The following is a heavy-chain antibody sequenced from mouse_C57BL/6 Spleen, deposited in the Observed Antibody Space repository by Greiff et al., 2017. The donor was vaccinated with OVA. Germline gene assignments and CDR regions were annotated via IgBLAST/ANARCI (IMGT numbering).Heavy chain of an antibody. Sequence: VQLQQPGAELVRPGTSVKLSCKASGYTFTSYWMHWVKQRPGQGLEWIGVIDPSDSYTNYNPTFKGKATLTVDTSSSTAYMQLSSLTSEDSAVYYCARSGEATVVAEAYWGQGTLVTVSA. J-gene: IGHJ3*01. CDR1: GYTFTSYW. CDR2: IDPSDSYT. CDR3: ARSGEATVVAEAY. V-gene: IGHV1-59*01. D-gene: IGHD1-1*01.